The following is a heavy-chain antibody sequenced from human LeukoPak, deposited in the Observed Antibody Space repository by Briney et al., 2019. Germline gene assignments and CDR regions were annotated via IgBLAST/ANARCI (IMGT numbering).Heavy chain of an antibody. CDR3: ARGGGLDV. CDR1: GFTFSSYW. D-gene: IGHD3-16*01. Sequence: GGSLRLSCAASGFTFSSYWMNWARQAPGKGLEWVASINHNGNVNYYVDSAKGRFTISRHNAKNSLYLQMSNLRAEDTAVYFCARGGGLDVWGQGATVTVSS. V-gene: IGHV3-7*03. J-gene: IGHJ6*02. CDR2: INHNGNVN.